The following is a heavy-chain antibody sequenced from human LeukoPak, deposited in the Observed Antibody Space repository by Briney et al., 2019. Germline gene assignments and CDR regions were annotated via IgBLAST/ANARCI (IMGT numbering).Heavy chain of an antibody. Sequence: GGSLRLSCAASGFTFSSYAMSWVRQAPGKGLEWVPSISGSGGTTFYADSVKGRFTISRDNSKNTLYLQMNSLRAEDTAVYFCAKRDYDSRNYYSHFDYWGQGTLVTVSS. J-gene: IGHJ4*02. CDR2: ISGSGGTT. CDR1: GFTFSSYA. V-gene: IGHV3-23*01. CDR3: AKRDYDSRNYYSHFDY. D-gene: IGHD3-16*01.